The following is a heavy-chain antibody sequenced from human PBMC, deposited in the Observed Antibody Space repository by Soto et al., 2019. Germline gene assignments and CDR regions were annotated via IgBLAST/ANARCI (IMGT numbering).Heavy chain of an antibody. Sequence: LSLTCTVSGGSISSYYWSWIRQPAGKGLEWIGRIYTSGSTNYNPSLKSRVTMSVDTSKNQFSLKLSSVTAADMAVYYCARSEVGCSGGSCYSAKYYGMDVWGQGTTVTVSS. CDR3: ARSEVGCSGGSCYSAKYYGMDV. CDR1: GGSISSYY. D-gene: IGHD2-15*01. J-gene: IGHJ6*02. CDR2: IYTSGST. V-gene: IGHV4-4*07.